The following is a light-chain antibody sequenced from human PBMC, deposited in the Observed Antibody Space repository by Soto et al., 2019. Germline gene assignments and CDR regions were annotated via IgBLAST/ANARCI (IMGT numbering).Light chain of an antibody. J-gene: IGLJ1*01. CDR1: SGDVGSYKY. CDR2: EVN. Sequence: QSALTQPASVSGSPGQSISVSCTGSSGDVGSYKYVSWYQQHPGKAPKLIIYEVNKRPSGVSDRFSGSKSGNTASLTISGLQAEDEADYYCSSYRSGGTFVFGSGTKLTVL. V-gene: IGLV2-14*01. CDR3: SSYRSGGTFV.